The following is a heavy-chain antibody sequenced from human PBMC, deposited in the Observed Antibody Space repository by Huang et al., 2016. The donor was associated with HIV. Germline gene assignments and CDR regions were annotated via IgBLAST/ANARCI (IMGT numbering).Heavy chain of an antibody. CDR2: IIPTFGTE. CDR3: ASQNTYIAAAAHYGMDV. J-gene: IGHJ6*02. Sequence: QVQLVQSGAEVKKPGSSVKVSCKASGGTFSRYAISWVRQAPGQGLEWMVWIIPTFGTENYAPKFPGRVTITADESASTAYMELSSLRSEDTAVYYCASQNTYIAAAAHYGMDVWGQGTTVTVSS. D-gene: IGHD6-13*01. CDR1: GGTFSRYA. V-gene: IGHV1-69*01.